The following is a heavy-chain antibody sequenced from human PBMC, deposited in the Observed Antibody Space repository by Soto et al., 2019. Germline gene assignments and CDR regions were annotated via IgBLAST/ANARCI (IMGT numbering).Heavy chain of an antibody. J-gene: IGHJ6*02. V-gene: IGHV3-30-3*01. Sequence: QVQLVESGGGVVQPGRSLRLSCAASGFSFSIYAIHWVRQAPGKGLEWLVVTSYDGSNKYYADSVEGRFTVSRDNSKNTRSLQMNSQRPEDTAVYFCAREMVAPSDNYYGLDVWGQGTTVTVSS. CDR2: TSYDGSNK. CDR1: GFSFSIYA. CDR3: AREMVAPSDNYYGLDV. D-gene: IGHD2-15*01.